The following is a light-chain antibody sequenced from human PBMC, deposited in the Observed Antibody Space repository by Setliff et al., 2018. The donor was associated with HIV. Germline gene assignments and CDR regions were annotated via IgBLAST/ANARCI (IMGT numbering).Light chain of an antibody. Sequence: QSALTQPASVSGSPGQSITISCTGTSSDVGGYNYVSWYQQHPGKAPKLMIYDVTNRPSGVSIRFSGSKSGNTASLTISGLQAEDEADYHCSSYTTSNTLVFRTGTKVTVL. CDR2: DVT. V-gene: IGLV2-14*03. J-gene: IGLJ1*01. CDR1: SSDVGGYNY. CDR3: SSYTTSNTLV.